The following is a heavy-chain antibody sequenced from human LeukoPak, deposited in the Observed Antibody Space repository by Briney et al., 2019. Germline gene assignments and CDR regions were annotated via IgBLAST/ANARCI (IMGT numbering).Heavy chain of an antibody. J-gene: IGHJ4*02. CDR2: ISGSGGST. CDR1: AFTFTNYW. D-gene: IGHD2-15*01. V-gene: IGHV3-23*01. Sequence: PGGSLRLSCAASAFTFTNYWMSWVRQAPGKGLEWVSAISGSGGSTYYADSVKGRFTISRDNSKNTLYLQMNSLRAEDTAVYYCCTHRTSSSCGLWGQGTLVTVSS. CDR3: CTHRTSSSCGL.